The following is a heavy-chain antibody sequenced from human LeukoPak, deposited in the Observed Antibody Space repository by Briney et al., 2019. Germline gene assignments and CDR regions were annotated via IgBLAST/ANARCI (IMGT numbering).Heavy chain of an antibody. J-gene: IGHJ1*01. CDR1: GFTFSSYS. Sequence: GGSLRLSCAASGFTFSSYSMNWVRQAPGKGLEWVSAISGSGGSTYYADSVKGRFTISRDNSKNTLYLQMNSLRAEDTAVYYCAKGGGYSSVEYFQHWGQGTLVTVSS. V-gene: IGHV3-23*01. CDR2: ISGSGGST. CDR3: AKGGGYSSVEYFQH. D-gene: IGHD6-19*01.